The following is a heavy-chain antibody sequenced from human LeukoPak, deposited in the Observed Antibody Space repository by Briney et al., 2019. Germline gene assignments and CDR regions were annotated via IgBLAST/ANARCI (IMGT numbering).Heavy chain of an antibody. Sequence: PSETLSLTCAVYGGSFSGYYWSWIRQPPGKGLEWIGEINHSGSTNYNPSLKSRVTISVDTSKNQFSLKLSSVTAADTAVYYCARSYSSSWYSSSWGFDYWGQGTLVTVSS. CDR2: INHSGST. CDR3: ARSYSSSWYSSSWGFDY. CDR1: GGSFSGYY. D-gene: IGHD6-13*01. V-gene: IGHV4-34*01. J-gene: IGHJ4*02.